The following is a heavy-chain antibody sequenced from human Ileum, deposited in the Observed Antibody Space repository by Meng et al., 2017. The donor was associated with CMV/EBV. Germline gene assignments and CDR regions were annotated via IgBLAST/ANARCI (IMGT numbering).Heavy chain of an antibody. CDR1: GGTFSSYA. Sequence: SGGTFSSYAISGVRQAPGQGLEWMGGIIPIFGTANYAQKFQGRVTITTDESTSTAYMELSSLRSEDTAVYYCARGVTMVRGVPSGFDPWGQGTLVTVSS. CDR2: IIPIFGTA. V-gene: IGHV1-69*05. D-gene: IGHD3-10*01. J-gene: IGHJ5*02. CDR3: ARGVTMVRGVPSGFDP.